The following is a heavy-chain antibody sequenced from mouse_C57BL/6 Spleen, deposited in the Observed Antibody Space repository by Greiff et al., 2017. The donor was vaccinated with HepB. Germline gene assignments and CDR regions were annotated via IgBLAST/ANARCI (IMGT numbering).Heavy chain of an antibody. J-gene: IGHJ4*01. CDR2: IYPGDGDT. Sequence: QVQLKQSGAELVKPGASVKISCKASGYAFSSYWMNWVKQRPGKGLEWIGQIYPGDGDTNYNGKFKGKATLTADKSSSTAYMQLSSLTSEDSAVYFCARGDSSGYAMDYWGQGTSVTVSS. CDR3: ARGDSSGYAMDY. V-gene: IGHV1-80*01. D-gene: IGHD3-2*02. CDR1: GYAFSSYW.